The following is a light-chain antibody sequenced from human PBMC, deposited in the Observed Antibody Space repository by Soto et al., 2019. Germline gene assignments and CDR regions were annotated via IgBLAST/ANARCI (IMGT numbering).Light chain of an antibody. V-gene: IGKV1-5*01. CDR1: QSISRW. Sequence: DIQMTQSPSTLSASVGDRVTITCRASQSISRWLAWYQHKAGKAPKLLIYDASSLQTGVPSRFSGSGSGTEFTLTINSLQTDDYATYYCQQYNTYWTFGQGTKVEIK. CDR3: QQYNTYWT. CDR2: DAS. J-gene: IGKJ1*01.